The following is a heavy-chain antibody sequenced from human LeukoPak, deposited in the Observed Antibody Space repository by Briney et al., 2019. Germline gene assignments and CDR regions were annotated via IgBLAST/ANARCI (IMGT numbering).Heavy chain of an antibody. CDR1: GFTFSSYS. V-gene: IGHV3-21*01. J-gene: IGHJ3*02. CDR2: ISSSSSYI. Sequence: GGSLRLSCAASGFTFSSYSMNWVRQAPGKGLEWVSSISSSSSYIYYADSVKGRFTISRDNAKNSLYLQMNSLRAEDTAVYYCAREYDYGDYVYAFDIWGQGTMVTVSS. CDR3: AREYDYGDYVYAFDI. D-gene: IGHD4-17*01.